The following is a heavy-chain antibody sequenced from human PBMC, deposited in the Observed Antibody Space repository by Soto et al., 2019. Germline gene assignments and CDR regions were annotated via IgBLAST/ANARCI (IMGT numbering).Heavy chain of an antibody. CDR3: ARDRTGTTFAFDI. Sequence: GGSLRLSCAASGFTFSSYWMSWVRQAPGKGLEWVANIKQDGSEKYYVDSVKGRFTISRDNAKNSLYLQMNSLRAEDTAVYYCARDRTGTTFAFDIWGQGTMVTVSS. CDR2: IKQDGSEK. J-gene: IGHJ3*02. V-gene: IGHV3-7*01. D-gene: IGHD1-7*01. CDR1: GFTFSSYW.